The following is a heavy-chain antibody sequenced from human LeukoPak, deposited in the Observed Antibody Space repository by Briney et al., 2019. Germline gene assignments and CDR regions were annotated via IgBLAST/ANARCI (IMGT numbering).Heavy chain of an antibody. CDR3: ARVGGEQQPSPAFDI. Sequence: GGSLRLSCAASGFTFSSYWMHWVRQAPGKGLEWVSSISSSSSYIYYADSVKGRFTISRDNAKNSLYLQMNSLRAEDTAVYYCARVGGEQQPSPAFDIWGQGTMVTVSS. J-gene: IGHJ3*02. V-gene: IGHV3-21*01. CDR1: GFTFSSYW. CDR2: ISSSSSYI. D-gene: IGHD6-13*01.